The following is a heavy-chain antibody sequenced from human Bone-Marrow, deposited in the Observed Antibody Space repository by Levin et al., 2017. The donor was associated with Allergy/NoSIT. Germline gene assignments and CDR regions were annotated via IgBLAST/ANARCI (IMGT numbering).Heavy chain of an antibody. CDR2: ISFDGNKK. J-gene: IGHJ1*01. Sequence: RAGGSLRLSCAASGFTFDSYAMHWVRQAPGKGLEWVASISFDGNKKNYADSLKGRFTISRDNSENTIYMEMTSLTHEDTALYFCARDQAPLDSIAGWPGYFEHWGQGTLVTVSS. CDR3: ARDQAPLDSIAGWPGYFEH. CDR1: GFTFDSYA. D-gene: IGHD6-19*01. V-gene: IGHV3-30-3*01.